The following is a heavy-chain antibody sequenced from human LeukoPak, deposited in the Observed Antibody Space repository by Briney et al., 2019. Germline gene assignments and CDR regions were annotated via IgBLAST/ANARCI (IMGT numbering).Heavy chain of an antibody. J-gene: IGHJ6*02. CDR1: GGSISSGSYY. Sequence: SETLSLTCTVSGGSISSGSYYWSWIRQPAGKGLEWIGRIYTSGSTNYNPSLKSRVTISVDTSKNQFSLKLSSVTAADTAVYYCARDRVVVPAAVITGYYYGMDVWGQGTTVTVSS. CDR3: ARDRVVVPAAVITGYYYGMDV. D-gene: IGHD2-2*01. V-gene: IGHV4-61*02. CDR2: IYTSGST.